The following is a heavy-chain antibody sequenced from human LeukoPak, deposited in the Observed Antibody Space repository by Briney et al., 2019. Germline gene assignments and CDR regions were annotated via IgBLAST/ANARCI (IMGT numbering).Heavy chain of an antibody. J-gene: IGHJ5*02. V-gene: IGHV3-15*01. D-gene: IGHD3-10*01. CDR2: IKSKIDGGTT. CDR3: ATPPHAVRGVS. CDR1: GFTFSSAW. Sequence: PGGSLGLSCAASASGFTFSSAWMSWVRQAPGKGLEWVGRIKSKIDGGTTDYAAPVIGRFTISRDDSKNTLHLQMDSLKTEDTGVYYCATPPHAVRGVSWGQGTLVTVSS.